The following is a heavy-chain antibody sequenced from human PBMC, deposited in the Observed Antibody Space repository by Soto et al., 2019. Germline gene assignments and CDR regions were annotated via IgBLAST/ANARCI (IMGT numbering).Heavy chain of an antibody. D-gene: IGHD1-26*01. CDR1: GFTFSSHG. Sequence: GGSLRLSCTASGFTFSSHGMNWVRQPPGKGLEWVSFLSGSAGITFYADSVKGRFTISRDNSKNTLYLQMNSLRAEDTAVYYCAKDRGIEGSSVRAFDVWGQGTMVTVSS. V-gene: IGHV3-23*01. J-gene: IGHJ3*01. CDR3: AKDRGIEGSSVRAFDV. CDR2: LSGSAGIT.